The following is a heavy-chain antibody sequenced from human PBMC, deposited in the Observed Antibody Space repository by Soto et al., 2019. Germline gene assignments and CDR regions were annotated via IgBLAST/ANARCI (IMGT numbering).Heavy chain of an antibody. J-gene: IGHJ4*01. CDR2: IKSKTDGGTP. CDR3: TADSYSSIVIVRFDY. D-gene: IGHD3-22*01. Sequence: GGSLRLSCAASGFIFNKAWINWVRQAPGKGLEWVGRIKSKTDGGTPDFAAPVKGRFAISRDDSKNVVYPQMNSLKVEDTGIYYCTADSYSSIVIVRFDYWGHGTLVTVSS. V-gene: IGHV3-15*07. CDR1: GFIFNKAW.